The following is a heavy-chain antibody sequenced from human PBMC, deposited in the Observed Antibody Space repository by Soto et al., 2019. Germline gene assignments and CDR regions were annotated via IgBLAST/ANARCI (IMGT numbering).Heavy chain of an antibody. Sequence: PGESLKISCKGSGYSFTSYWIGWVRQMPGKGLEWMGIIYPGDSDTRYSPSFQGQVTISADKSISTAYLQWGSLKASDTAMYYCARHGRIAAAGPDYWGQGTLVTVSS. CDR1: GYSFTSYW. V-gene: IGHV5-51*01. CDR3: ARHGRIAAAGPDY. CDR2: IYPGDSDT. D-gene: IGHD6-13*01. J-gene: IGHJ4*02.